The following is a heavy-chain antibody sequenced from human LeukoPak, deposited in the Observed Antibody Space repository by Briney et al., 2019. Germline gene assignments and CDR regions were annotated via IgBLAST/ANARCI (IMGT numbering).Heavy chain of an antibody. CDR3: ARETRVRWTDY. D-gene: IGHD5-24*01. J-gene: IGHJ4*02. CDR2: ISYDGSNK. V-gene: IGHV3-30*04. CDR1: GFTFSSYA. Sequence: GGSLRLSCAASGFTFSSYAMHWVRQAPGKGLEWVAVISYDGSNKYYADSVKGRFTISRDNSKNTLYLQMNSLRAEDTAVYYCARETRVRWTDYWGQGILVTVSS.